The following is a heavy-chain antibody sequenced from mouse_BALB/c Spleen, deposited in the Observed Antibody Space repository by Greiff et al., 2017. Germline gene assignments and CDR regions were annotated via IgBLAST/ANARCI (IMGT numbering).Heavy chain of an antibody. D-gene: IGHD2-4*01. V-gene: IGHV5-9-4*01. J-gene: IGHJ4*01. CDR3: AHMITTRVMDY. Sequence: EVKLQESGGGLVKPGGSLKLSCAASGFTFSSYAMSWVRQSPEKRLEWVAEISSGGSYTYYPDTVTGRFTISRDNAKNTLYLEMSSLRSEDTAMYYCAHMITTRVMDYWGQGTSVTVSS. CDR1: GFTFSSYA. CDR2: ISSGGSYT.